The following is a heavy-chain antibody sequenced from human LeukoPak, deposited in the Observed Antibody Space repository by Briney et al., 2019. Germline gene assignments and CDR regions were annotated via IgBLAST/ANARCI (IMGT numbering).Heavy chain of an antibody. CDR3: ARWYYDSSGYYFDY. CDR2: INHSGST. V-gene: IGHV4-34*01. CDR1: GGSFSGYY. D-gene: IGHD3-22*01. J-gene: IGHJ4*02. Sequence: PSETLSLTCAVYGGSFSGYYWSWIRQPPGKGLEWIGEINHSGSTNYNPSLKSRVTISVDTSKNQFSLKLSSVTAADTAVYYCARWYYDSSGYYFDYWGQGTLVTVSS.